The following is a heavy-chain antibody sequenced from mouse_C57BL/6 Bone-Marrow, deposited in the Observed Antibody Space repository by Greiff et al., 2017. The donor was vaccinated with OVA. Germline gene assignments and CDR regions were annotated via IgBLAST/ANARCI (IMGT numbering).Heavy chain of an antibody. V-gene: IGHV1-54*01. Sequence: VQRVESGAELVRPGTSVKVSCKASGYAFTNYLIEWVKQRPGQGLEWIGVINPGSGGTNYNEKFKGKATLTAVKSSSTAYMQLSSLTSEDSAVYFCASPPSSYVDYYAMDYWGQGTSVTVSS. D-gene: IGHD3-2*02. J-gene: IGHJ4*01. CDR1: GYAFTNYL. CDR3: ASPPSSYVDYYAMDY. CDR2: INPGSGGT.